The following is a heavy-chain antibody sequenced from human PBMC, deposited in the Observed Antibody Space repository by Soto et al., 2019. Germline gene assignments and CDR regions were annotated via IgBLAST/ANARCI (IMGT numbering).Heavy chain of an antibody. CDR3: ATLNSFGSDY. CDR2: IYSDGSGT. J-gene: IGHJ4*02. V-gene: IGHV3-74*03. Sequence: EVQLVESGGGLVQPGGSLRLSCAASGFTFSNFWMHWVRQAPGKGLVWVSRIYSDGSGTMYVDSVKGRFTISRDNAKSTLYLQMNSLRPDDTAVYYCATLNSFGSDYWGRGTLVTVSS. CDR1: GFTFSNFW. D-gene: IGHD5-18*01.